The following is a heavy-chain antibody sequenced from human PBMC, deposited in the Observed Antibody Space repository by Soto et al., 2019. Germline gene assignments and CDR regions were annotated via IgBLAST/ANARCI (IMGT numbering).Heavy chain of an antibody. V-gene: IGHV3-9*01. CDR3: AKALRYFDWLTLFDP. J-gene: IGHJ5*02. D-gene: IGHD3-9*01. CDR2: ISWNSGSI. CDR1: GFTFDDYA. Sequence: EVQLVESGGGLVQPGRSLRLSCAASGFTFDDYAMHWVRQAPGKGLEWVSGISWNSGSIGYADSVKGRFTISRDNAKNSLYLQMNSLRAEDTALYYCAKALRYFDWLTLFDPWGQGTLVTVSS.